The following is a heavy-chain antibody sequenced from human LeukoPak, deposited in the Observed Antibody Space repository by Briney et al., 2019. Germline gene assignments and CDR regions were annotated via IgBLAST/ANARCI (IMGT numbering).Heavy chain of an antibody. D-gene: IGHD3-22*01. CDR2: IYYSGST. CDR1: GGSISSYY. Sequence: SETLSLTCTVSGGSISSYYWSWIRQPPGKGLEWIGYIYYSGSTNYNPSLKSRVTISVDTSKNQFSLKLSSVTAADTAVYYCARDGPGYYDSSGYHAGWFDPWGQGTLVTVSS. CDR3: ARDGPGYYDSSGYHAGWFDP. J-gene: IGHJ5*02. V-gene: IGHV4-59*01.